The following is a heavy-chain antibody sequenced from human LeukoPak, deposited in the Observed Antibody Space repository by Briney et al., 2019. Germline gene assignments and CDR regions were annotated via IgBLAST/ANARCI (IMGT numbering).Heavy chain of an antibody. CDR1: GFTFSSYA. Sequence: GGSLRLSCAASGFTFSSYAMHWVRQAPGKGLEWVAVISYDGSNKYYADSVKGRFTISRDNSKNTLYLQMSSLRAEDTAVYYCASGPNYFDYWGQGTLVTVSS. V-gene: IGHV3-30-3*01. CDR3: ASGPNYFDY. J-gene: IGHJ4*02. CDR2: ISYDGSNK.